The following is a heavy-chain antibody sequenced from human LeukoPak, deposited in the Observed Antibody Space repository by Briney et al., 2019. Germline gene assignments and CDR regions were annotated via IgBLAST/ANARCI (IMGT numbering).Heavy chain of an antibody. Sequence: SGTPSLTCTVSRGSFSSHYWTWIRQPPGKGLECIGYIHYTGITNYNPSLESRVTISLDTSKNQFSLKLRSVTAADTAVYYCARADGYTYGLDYWGQGTLVTVSS. CDR3: ARADGYTYGLDY. J-gene: IGHJ4*02. D-gene: IGHD5-18*01. CDR2: IHYTGIT. CDR1: RGSFSSHY. V-gene: IGHV4-59*11.